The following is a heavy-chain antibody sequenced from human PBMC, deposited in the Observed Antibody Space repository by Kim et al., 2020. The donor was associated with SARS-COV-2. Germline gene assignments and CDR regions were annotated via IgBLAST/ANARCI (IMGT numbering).Heavy chain of an antibody. J-gene: IGHJ4*01. CDR3: VRELNGDSDY. V-gene: IGHV3-74*01. Sequence: GGSLRLSCAPSGFSISSYGMHWVRQAPGTGLVWVSVINSDGSRIDYADSVKGRFTISRDNAQNTLYLQMRSLRDEDTATYYCVRELNGDSDYWGQGTMVTVSS. D-gene: IGHD7-27*01. CDR2: INSDGSRI. CDR1: GFSISSYG.